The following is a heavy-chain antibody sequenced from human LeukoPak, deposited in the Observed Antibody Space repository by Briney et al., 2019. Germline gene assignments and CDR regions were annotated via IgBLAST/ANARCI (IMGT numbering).Heavy chain of an antibody. CDR3: AKDGSSSWYVDYYYYGMDV. Sequence: GGSLRLSCAASGFTFSSYAMSWVRQAPGKGLEWVSAISGSGGSTYYADSVKGRFTISRDNSKNTLYLQMNSLRAEGTAVYYCAKDGSSSWYVDYYYYGMDVWGQGTTVTVSS. V-gene: IGHV3-23*01. J-gene: IGHJ6*02. CDR2: ISGSGGST. CDR1: GFTFSSYA. D-gene: IGHD6-13*01.